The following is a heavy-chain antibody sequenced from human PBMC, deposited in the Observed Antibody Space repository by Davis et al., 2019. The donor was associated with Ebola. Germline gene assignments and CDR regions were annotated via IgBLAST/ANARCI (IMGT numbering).Heavy chain of an antibody. CDR1: GGSISSGGYS. CDR2: INHSGST. V-gene: IGHV4-30-2*01. CDR3: AWGSSTYYYYRMDV. J-gene: IGHJ6*02. D-gene: IGHD7-27*01. Sequence: MPSETLSLTCAVSGGSISSGGYSWSWIRQPPGKGLEWIGYINHSGSTNYNPSLKSRVTISVDTSKNQFSLKLSSVTAADTAVYYCAWGSSTYYYYRMDVWGQGTTVTVSS.